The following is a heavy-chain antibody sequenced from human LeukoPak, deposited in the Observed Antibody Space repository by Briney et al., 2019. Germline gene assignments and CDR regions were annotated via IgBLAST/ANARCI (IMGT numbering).Heavy chain of an antibody. D-gene: IGHD3-22*01. J-gene: IGHJ3*02. CDR1: GYTFTSNY. V-gene: IGHV1-2*02. CDR3: ASKWVTYYYNSSAYHYPTDVFDI. Sequence: ASVKVSCKASGYTFTSNYMHWVRQAPGQGLEWMGWINPDSGDTKYAQKFQGRVTMTRDTSISTAYMELSRLRSDDTAVYYCASKWVTYYYNSSAYHYPTDVFDIWAKGQWSPSLQ. CDR2: INPDSGDT.